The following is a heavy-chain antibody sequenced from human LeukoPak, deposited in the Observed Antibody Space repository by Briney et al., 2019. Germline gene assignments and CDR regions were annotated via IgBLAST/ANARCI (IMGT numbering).Heavy chain of an antibody. J-gene: IGHJ1*01. CDR3: ARDPYFHQ. Sequence: SETLCLTCTVSGGSMSNYYWNWIRQPPGEGLEWIGYIYYSGSTNYNPTLKNRVTISVDMSKNQFTLKLSSVTAADTSVYYCARDPYFHQWGQGTLVTVSS. CDR2: IYYSGST. CDR1: GGSMSNYY. V-gene: IGHV4-59*01.